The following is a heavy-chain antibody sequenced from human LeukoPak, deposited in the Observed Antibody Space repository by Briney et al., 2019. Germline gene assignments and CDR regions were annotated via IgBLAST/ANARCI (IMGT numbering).Heavy chain of an antibody. Sequence: PSETLSLTCTVSGGSISSYYWSWIRQPPGKGLEWIGYIYYSGSTNYNPSLKSRVTISVDTSKNQFSLKLSSVTAADTAVYYCARFYRLGELSQTFDYWGQGTLVTVSS. CDR3: ARFYRLGELSQTFDY. V-gene: IGHV4-59*12. D-gene: IGHD3-16*02. CDR1: GGSISSYY. J-gene: IGHJ4*02. CDR2: IYYSGST.